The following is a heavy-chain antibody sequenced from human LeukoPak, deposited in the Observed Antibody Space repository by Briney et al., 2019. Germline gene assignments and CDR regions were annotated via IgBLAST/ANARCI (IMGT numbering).Heavy chain of an antibody. CDR1: GHAFTRYG. CDR3: ARDGGGDSWGYFDC. J-gene: IGHJ4*02. D-gene: IGHD2-21*02. V-gene: IGHV1-18*01. Sequence: ASVKVSCKASGHAFTRYGISWVRQAPGQGLEWMGWISAYNGNRNSAQKFQGRVTMTTDTSTSTVYMELRSLRSDDTAVYYCARDGGGDSWGYFDCWGQGTLVTVSS. CDR2: ISAYNGNR.